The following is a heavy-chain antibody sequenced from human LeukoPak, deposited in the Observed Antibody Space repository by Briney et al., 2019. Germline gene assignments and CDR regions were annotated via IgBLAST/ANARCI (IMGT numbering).Heavy chain of an antibody. CDR1: GGSISSSSYY. D-gene: IGHD1-26*01. CDR3: ARVVGAKKYYYYYMDV. Sequence: SEPLSLTCTVSGGSISSSSYYWGWIRQPPGKGLEWIGSIYYNGSTYYNPSLKSRVTISVDTSKNQFSLKLSSVTAADTAVYYCARVVGAKKYYYYYMDVWGKGTTVTVSS. V-gene: IGHV4-39*07. J-gene: IGHJ6*03. CDR2: IYYNGST.